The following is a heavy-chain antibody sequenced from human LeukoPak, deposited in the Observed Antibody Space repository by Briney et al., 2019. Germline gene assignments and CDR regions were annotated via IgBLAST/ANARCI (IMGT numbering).Heavy chain of an antibody. D-gene: IGHD3-10*01. V-gene: IGHV4-59*01. CDR2: IYYSGGT. Sequence: PAETLSLTCTVSGSSISSYYWSWLRQPPGKGLEWIGYIYYSGGTNYNPSLKSRVTISVDTSKNQFSLKLRSVTAADTAVYYCARGGSWDAFDFWGQGTMVTVSS. CDR1: GSSISSYY. CDR3: ARGGSWDAFDF. J-gene: IGHJ3*01.